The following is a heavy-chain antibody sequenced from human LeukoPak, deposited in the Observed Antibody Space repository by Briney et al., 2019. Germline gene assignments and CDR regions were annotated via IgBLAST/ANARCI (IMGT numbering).Heavy chain of an antibody. CDR2: ISGSSSYI. V-gene: IGHV3-21*01. D-gene: IGHD3-10*01. J-gene: IGHJ4*02. Sequence: GGSLRLSCAASGFTFSSYSMNWVRQAPGKGLEWVSSISGSSSYIYYADSLKGRFTISRHNAKNSLYLQMNSLRAEDTAVYYCARGKRTMVRGVVFDYWGQGTLVTVSS. CDR1: GFTFSSYS. CDR3: ARGKRTMVRGVVFDY.